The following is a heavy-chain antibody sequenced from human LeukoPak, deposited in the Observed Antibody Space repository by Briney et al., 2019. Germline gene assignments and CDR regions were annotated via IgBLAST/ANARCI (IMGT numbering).Heavy chain of an antibody. J-gene: IGHJ4*02. Sequence: SETLSLTCTVSGGSISSYFWSWIRQPAGKGLEWIGRIYTSGSTNYSPSLKSRVTMSVDTSKNQFSLKLPSVTAADTAVYYCARIRVEMATFYYFDYWGQGTLVTVSS. D-gene: IGHD5-24*01. CDR2: IYTSGST. CDR1: GGSISSYF. CDR3: ARIRVEMATFYYFDY. V-gene: IGHV4-4*07.